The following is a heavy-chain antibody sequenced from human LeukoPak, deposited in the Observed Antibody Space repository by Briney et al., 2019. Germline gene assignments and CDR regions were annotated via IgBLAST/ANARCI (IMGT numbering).Heavy chain of an antibody. CDR1: GYTFTGYY. V-gene: IGHV1-2*06. CDR2: INPNSGGT. D-gene: IGHD4-17*01. J-gene: IGHJ6*03. Sequence: GASVKVSCKASGYTFTGYYMHWVRQAPGQGLEWMGRINPNSGGTNYAQKFQGRVTLTRDTSISTAYMELSRLRSDDTAVYYCARGGPYGDYAYYYYLDVWGKGTTVTVSS. CDR3: ARGGPYGDYAYYYYLDV.